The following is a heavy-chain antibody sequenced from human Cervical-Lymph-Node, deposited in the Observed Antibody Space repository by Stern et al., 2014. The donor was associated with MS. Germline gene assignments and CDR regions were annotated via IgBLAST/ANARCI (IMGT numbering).Heavy chain of an antibody. D-gene: IGHD4-23*01. CDR2: VYSTGRT. Sequence: QVQLQESGPGLVKPSETLSLTCTVSGGSMNTYYWSWIRQSPGKGLEWIGYVYSTGRTKDNPSLESRVTISLETSKKQFSLRLRSMTAADTAMYFCARDDTVGYFHFWGQGTLVTVSS. J-gene: IGHJ4*02. V-gene: IGHV4-59*01. CDR3: ARDDTVGYFHF. CDR1: GGSMNTYY.